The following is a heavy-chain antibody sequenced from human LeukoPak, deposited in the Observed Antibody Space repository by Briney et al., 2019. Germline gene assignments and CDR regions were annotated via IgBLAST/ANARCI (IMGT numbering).Heavy chain of an antibody. V-gene: IGHV4-38-2*01. CDR3: ARHRVSYGDYVSY. CDR1: GYSISSGYY. J-gene: IGHJ4*02. D-gene: IGHD4-17*01. CDR2: IYYSGST. Sequence: PSETLSLTCAVSGYSISSGYYWGWIRQPPGKGLEWIGSIYYSGSTYYNPSLKSRVTISVDTSKNQFSLKLSSVTAADTAVYYCARHRVSYGDYVSYWGQGTLVTVSS.